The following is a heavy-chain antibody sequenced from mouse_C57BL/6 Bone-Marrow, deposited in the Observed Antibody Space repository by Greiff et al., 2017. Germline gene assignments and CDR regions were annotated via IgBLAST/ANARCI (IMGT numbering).Heavy chain of an antibody. CDR2: ILPSIGRT. CDR3: ARHYYGSSPYWYFDV. Sequence: VQLQQSGSELRSPGSSVKLSCKDFDSEVFPIAYMSWVRQKPGHGFEWIGGILPSIGRTIYGEKFEDKATLDADTLSNTAYLELNSLTSEDSAIYYCARHYYGSSPYWYFDVWGTGTTVTVSS. D-gene: IGHD1-1*01. CDR1: DSEVFPIAY. V-gene: IGHV15-2*01. J-gene: IGHJ1*03.